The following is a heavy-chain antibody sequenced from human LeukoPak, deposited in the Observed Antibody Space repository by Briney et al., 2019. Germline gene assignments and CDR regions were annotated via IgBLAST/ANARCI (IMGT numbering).Heavy chain of an antibody. D-gene: IGHD2-15*01. CDR2: LIGSGDST. Sequence: GGSLRLSCAASGFTFSSYAMSWVRQAPGKGLEWVSTLIGSGDSTYHADSVRGRFTISRDNSKNTLYLQMNSLRAEDTAVYYCAKGDCSGGRNNCPLDVWGKGTTVTVSS. V-gene: IGHV3-23*01. J-gene: IGHJ6*04. CDR3: AKGDCSGGRNNCPLDV. CDR1: GFTFSSYA.